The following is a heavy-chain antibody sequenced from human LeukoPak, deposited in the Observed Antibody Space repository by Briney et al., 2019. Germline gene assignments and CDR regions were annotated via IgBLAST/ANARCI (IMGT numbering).Heavy chain of an antibody. J-gene: IGHJ6*04. D-gene: IGHD5-18*01. CDR2: IIPILGTA. CDR1: GGTFSSYA. V-gene: IGHV1-69*13. Sequence: SVKVSCKASGGTFSSYAISWVRQAPGQGLEWMGGIIPILGTANYAQKFQGRVTITADESTSTAYMELSSLRSEDTAVYYCARSGYSYGQGVDVWGKGTTVTVSS. CDR3: ARSGYSYGQGVDV.